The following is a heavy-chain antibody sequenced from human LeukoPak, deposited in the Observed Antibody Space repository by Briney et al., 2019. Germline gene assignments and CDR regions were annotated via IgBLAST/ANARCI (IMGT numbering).Heavy chain of an antibody. J-gene: IGHJ3*02. V-gene: IGHV3-11*04. CDR2: ISSSGSTI. CDR3: AREGHSSSSYAFDI. Sequence: GGSLRLSCAASGFTFSDYYMSWIRQAPGKGLEWVSYISSSGSTIYYADSVKGRFTISRDNAKNTLYLQMNSLRAEDTAVYYCAREGHSSSSYAFDIWGQGTMVTVSS. CDR1: GFTFSDYY. D-gene: IGHD6-6*01.